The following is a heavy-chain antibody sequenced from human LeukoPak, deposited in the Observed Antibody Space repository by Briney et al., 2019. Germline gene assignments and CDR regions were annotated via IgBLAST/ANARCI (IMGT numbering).Heavy chain of an antibody. CDR2: INAGNGNT. D-gene: IGHD3-10*01. CDR3: ARGAGSYYEAGAFDI. Sequence: GASVKVSYKASGYTFTSYAMHWVRQAPGQRLEWMGWINAGNGNTKYSQKFQGRVTITRDTSASTAYMELSSLRSEDTAVYYCARGAGSYYEAGAFDIWGQGTMVTVSS. V-gene: IGHV1-3*01. CDR1: GYTFTSYA. J-gene: IGHJ3*02.